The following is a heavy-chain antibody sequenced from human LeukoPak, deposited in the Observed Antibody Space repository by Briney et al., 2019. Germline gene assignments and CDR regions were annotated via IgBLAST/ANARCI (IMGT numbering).Heavy chain of an antibody. V-gene: IGHV1-8*02. CDR3: ARYTEGNGFDI. CDR1: GYTSSSPD. CDR2: MNPRDNT. Sequence: ASMKVSCKASGYTSSSPDINWVRQATGRGLEWLGWMNPRDNTGYAQKFQGRVTLTRDKSINTAYMELSSLTSEDTAMYYCARYTEGNGFDIWGQGTMVTVSA. J-gene: IGHJ3*02.